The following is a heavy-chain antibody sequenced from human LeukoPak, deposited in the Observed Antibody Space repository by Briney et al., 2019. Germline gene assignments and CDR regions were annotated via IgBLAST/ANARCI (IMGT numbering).Heavy chain of an antibody. Sequence: GGSLRLSCAASGFTFSSYSMHWVRQAPGKGLEWVSSISSSSSYIYYADSVKGRFTISRDNAKNSLYLQMNSLRAEDTAVYYCARGGRNLYYYGMDVWGQGTTVTVSS. CDR1: GFTFSSYS. V-gene: IGHV3-21*01. D-gene: IGHD2-15*01. CDR3: ARGGRNLYYYGMDV. CDR2: ISSSSSYI. J-gene: IGHJ6*02.